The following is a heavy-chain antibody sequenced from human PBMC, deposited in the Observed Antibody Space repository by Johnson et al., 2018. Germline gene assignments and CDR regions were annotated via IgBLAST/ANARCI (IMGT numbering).Heavy chain of an antibody. V-gene: IGHV3-53*01. J-gene: IGHJ6*02. CDR2: IYSGGTT. CDR1: GFTVSSNY. CDR3: ARGFGRRGNHFYGMDG. D-gene: IGHD3-10*01. Sequence: VQLQESGGGLIQPGESLRLACAASGFTVSSNYMSWVRQAPGKGLEWVSGIYSGGTTYYADSVKGRVTISRDSSKNTLYLQMNSLRDEATAVYYCARGFGRRGNHFYGMDGWGQGTTGTVSS.